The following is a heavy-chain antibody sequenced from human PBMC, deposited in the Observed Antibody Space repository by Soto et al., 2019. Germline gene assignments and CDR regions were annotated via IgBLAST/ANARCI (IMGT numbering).Heavy chain of an antibody. Sequence: GSLRLSCAASGFTFSSSVMHWIRQAPGKGLEWVSTIGGLTSYIYYADSLKGRLTISRDNAKNSLYLQMNSLRAEDTAVYYCARGWRVGAGGKFYYGLDVWGQGTTVTVPS. CDR3: ARGWRVGAGGKFYYGLDV. J-gene: IGHJ6*02. CDR2: IGGLTSYI. D-gene: IGHD6-13*01. CDR1: GFTFSSSV. V-gene: IGHV3-21*01.